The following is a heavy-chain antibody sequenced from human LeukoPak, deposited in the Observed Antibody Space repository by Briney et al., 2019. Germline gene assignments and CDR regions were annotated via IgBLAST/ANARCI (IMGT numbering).Heavy chain of an antibody. CDR3: AREMGATLDAFDI. J-gene: IGHJ3*02. V-gene: IGHV1-46*01. CDR2: INPSGGST. Sequence: ASVKVSCKASGYIFTSYYMHWVRQAPGQGLEWMGIINPSGGSTSYAQKFQGRVTMTRDMSTSTVYMELSSLRSKDTAVYYCAREMGATLDAFDIWGQGTMVTVSS. CDR1: GYIFTSYY. D-gene: IGHD1-26*01.